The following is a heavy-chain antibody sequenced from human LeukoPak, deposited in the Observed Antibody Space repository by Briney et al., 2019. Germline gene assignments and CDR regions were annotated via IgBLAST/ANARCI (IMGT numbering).Heavy chain of an antibody. CDR1: GFTFNSYG. Sequence: GGSLRLSCAASGFTFNSYGMTWVRQAPGKGLEWVSSISGSGGSTYYADSVKGRFTISRDNSENTVYLQMNSLRAEDTAVYYCAKGMSWFDPWGQGTMVTVSS. CDR2: ISGSGGST. V-gene: IGHV3-23*01. CDR3: AKGMSWFDP. J-gene: IGHJ5*02.